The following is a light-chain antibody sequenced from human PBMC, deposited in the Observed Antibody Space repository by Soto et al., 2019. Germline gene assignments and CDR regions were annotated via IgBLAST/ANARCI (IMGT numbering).Light chain of an antibody. Sequence: EIVLTQSPGTLSLSAGERATLSCRASQSVRSNFLAWYQQKPGQAPRLLIYGASNRATGIPDRFSGSGSGTDFTLTITRLEPEDFAMYYCQRYDSFRTFGQGTKVDTK. CDR2: GAS. CDR3: QRYDSFRT. V-gene: IGKV3-20*01. J-gene: IGKJ1*01. CDR1: QSVRSNF.